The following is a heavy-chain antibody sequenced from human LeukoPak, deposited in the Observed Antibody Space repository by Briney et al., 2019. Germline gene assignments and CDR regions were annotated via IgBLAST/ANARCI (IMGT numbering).Heavy chain of an antibody. CDR2: INHNGNVN. CDR3: ARGGGLDV. V-gene: IGHV3-7*03. CDR1: GFIFSSYA. J-gene: IGHJ6*02. D-gene: IGHD3-16*01. Sequence: GGSLRLSCAASGFIFSSYAMNWARQAPGKGLEWVASINHNGNVNYYVDSVKGRFTISRDNAKNSLYLQMSNLRAEDTAVYFCARGGGLDVWGQGATVTVSS.